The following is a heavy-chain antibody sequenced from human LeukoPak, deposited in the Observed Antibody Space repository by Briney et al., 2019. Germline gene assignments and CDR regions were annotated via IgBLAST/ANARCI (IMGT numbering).Heavy chain of an antibody. J-gene: IGHJ4*02. CDR2: IIPIFGTA. V-gene: IGHV1-69*13. CDR1: GGTFSSYA. Sequence: ASVKVSCKASGGTFSSYAISWVRQAPGQGLGWMGGIIPIFGTANYAQKFQGRVTITADESTSTAYMELSSLRSEDTAVYYCARDRVVGATAAFDYWGQGTLVTVSS. CDR3: ARDRVVGATAAFDY. D-gene: IGHD1-26*01.